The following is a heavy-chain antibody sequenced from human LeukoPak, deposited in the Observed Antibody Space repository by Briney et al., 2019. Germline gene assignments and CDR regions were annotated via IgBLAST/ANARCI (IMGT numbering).Heavy chain of an antibody. J-gene: IGHJ3*01. V-gene: IGHV3-9*01. CDR1: GFTFDDYA. Sequence: GGSLRLSCAASGFTFDDYAMHWVRQAPGKGLEWVSGISWNSGSIGYADSVKGRFTISRDNSKNTLYLQMNSLRAEDTAVYYCAKAHYYDSSGYYTWGQGTMVTVSS. CDR2: ISWNSGSI. D-gene: IGHD3-22*01. CDR3: AKAHYYDSSGYYT.